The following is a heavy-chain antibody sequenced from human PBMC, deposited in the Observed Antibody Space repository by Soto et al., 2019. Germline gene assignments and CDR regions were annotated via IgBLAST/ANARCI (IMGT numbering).Heavy chain of an antibody. CDR2: IIPIFGTA. D-gene: IGHD3-10*01. Sequence: QVQLVQSGAEVKKPGSSVKVSCKASGGTFSSYAISWVRQAPGQGLEWMGGIIPIFGTANYAQKFQGRVTITADESTSTAYMELSSLRSEDTAVYYCASGYYGPGSSDYYYYGMDVWGQGTTVTVSS. J-gene: IGHJ6*02. V-gene: IGHV1-69*01. CDR1: GGTFSSYA. CDR3: ASGYYGPGSSDYYYYGMDV.